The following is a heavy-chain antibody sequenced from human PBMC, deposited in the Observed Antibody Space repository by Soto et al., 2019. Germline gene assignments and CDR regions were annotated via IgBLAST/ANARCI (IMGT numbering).Heavy chain of an antibody. Sequence: EVQLVESGGGLVKPGGSLSLSCAASGFPFSNAWISWVRQAPGKGLEWVGRIKSKTDGGTTDYAAPVKGRFTISRDDSKNTLYLQMNSLKTEDTAVYYCTTATHVLRYFDWLSIRGHYYYYMDVWGKGTTVTVSS. J-gene: IGHJ6*03. V-gene: IGHV3-15*01. CDR2: IKSKTDGGTT. CDR1: GFPFSNAW. CDR3: TTATHVLRYFDWLSIRGHYYYYMDV. D-gene: IGHD3-9*01.